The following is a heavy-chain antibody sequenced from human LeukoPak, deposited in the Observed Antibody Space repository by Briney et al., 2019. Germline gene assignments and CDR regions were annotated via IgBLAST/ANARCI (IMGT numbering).Heavy chain of an antibody. CDR2: TIPIFGTA. CDR1: GGTFSSYA. J-gene: IGHJ6*03. CDR3: ARGVIVGATPYYYYMDV. Sequence: ASVKVSCKASGGTFSSYAISWVRQAPGQGLEWMGGTIPIFGTANYAQKFQGRVTITTDESTSTAYMELSSLRSEDTAVYYCARGVIVGATPYYYYMDVWGKGTTVTVSS. D-gene: IGHD1-26*01. V-gene: IGHV1-69*05.